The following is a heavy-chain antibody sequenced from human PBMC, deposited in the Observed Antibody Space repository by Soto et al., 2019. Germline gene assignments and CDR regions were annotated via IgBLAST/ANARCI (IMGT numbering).Heavy chain of an antibody. J-gene: IGHJ6*03. CDR1: GFTFSSYW. CDR2: INTDGTST. CDR3: ARTLRYYMDV. V-gene: IGHV3-74*01. Sequence: GGSLRLSCAASGFTFSSYWMHWVRQAPGRGLVWVSRINTDGTSTNYADSVKGRFTISRDNAKNTLYLQMNSLRVEDTAVYYCARTLRYYMDVWGKGTTVTVSS.